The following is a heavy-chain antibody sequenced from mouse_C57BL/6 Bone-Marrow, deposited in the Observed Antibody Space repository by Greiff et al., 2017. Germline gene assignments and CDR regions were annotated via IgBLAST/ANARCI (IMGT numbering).Heavy chain of an antibody. CDR1: VYTFTSYW. CDR2: IDPSDSET. Sequence: VQLQQPGAELVRPGSSVKLSCKASVYTFTSYWMHWVKQRPIQGLEWIGNIDPSDSETHYNQKFKDKATLTVDKSSSTAYMQLSSLTSEDSAVYYCARYDYGDFDCWGQGTTLTGSS. J-gene: IGHJ2*01. D-gene: IGHD2-4*01. V-gene: IGHV1-52*01. CDR3: ARYDYGDFDC.